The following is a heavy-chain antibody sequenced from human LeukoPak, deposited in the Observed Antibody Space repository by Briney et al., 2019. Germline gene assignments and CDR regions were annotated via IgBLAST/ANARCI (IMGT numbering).Heavy chain of an antibody. V-gene: IGHV3-23*01. J-gene: IGHJ5*02. D-gene: IGHD2-2*01. Sequence: GGSLRLSCAASGFTVSSNYMSWVRQAPGKGLEWVSAISGSGGSTYYADSVKGRFTISRDNSKNTLYLQMNSLRAEDTAVYYCAAPGGTSNLFHWFDPWGQGTLATVSS. CDR1: GFTVSSNY. CDR3: AAPGGTSNLFHWFDP. CDR2: ISGSGGST.